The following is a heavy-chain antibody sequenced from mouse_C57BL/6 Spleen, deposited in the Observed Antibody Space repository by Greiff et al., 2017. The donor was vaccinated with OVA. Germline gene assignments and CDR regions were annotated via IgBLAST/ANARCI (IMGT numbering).Heavy chain of an antibody. CDR3: ARHDLRRAMDY. V-gene: IGHV5-4*03. CDR1: GFTFSSYA. J-gene: IGHJ4*01. D-gene: IGHD1-1*01. CDR2: ISDGGSYT. Sequence: EVNLVESGGGLVKPGGSLKLSCAASGFTFSSYAMSWVRQTPEKRLEWVATISDGGSYTYYPDNVKGRFTISRDNAKNNLYLQMSHLKSEDTAMYYCARHDLRRAMDYWGQGTSVTVSS.